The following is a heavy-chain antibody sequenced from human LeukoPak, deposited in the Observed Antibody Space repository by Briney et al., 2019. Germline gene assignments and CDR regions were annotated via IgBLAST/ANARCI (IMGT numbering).Heavy chain of an antibody. CDR2: IDPNIGDT. J-gene: IGHJ5*02. Sequence: ASVRVSCKASGGTIINYAINWVRQASGQGLEWMGWIDPNIGDTGSSQKLQGRVTFTWNTSINAAYMELTSLVFEDTAMYYCARGGQADPWGQGTLVTVSS. CDR1: GGTIINYA. CDR3: ARGGQADP. V-gene: IGHV1-8*03.